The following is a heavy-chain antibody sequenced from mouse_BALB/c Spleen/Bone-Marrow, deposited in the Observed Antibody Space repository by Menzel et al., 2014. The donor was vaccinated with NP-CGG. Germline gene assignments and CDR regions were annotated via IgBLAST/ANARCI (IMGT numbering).Heavy chain of an antibody. CDR1: GFTFSSYG. V-gene: IGHV5-6*01. CDR3: ASRGSWDVRRSFDV. Sequence: EVQRVESGGDLVKPGGSLKLSCAASGFTFSSYGMSWVRQTPDKRLEWVATISSGGSYTYYPDSVKGRFTISRDNAKNILYLQMNSLKSEDTAMYYCASRGSWDVRRSFDVWGAGTTVTVSS. J-gene: IGHJ1*01. CDR2: ISSGGSYT. D-gene: IGHD4-1*01.